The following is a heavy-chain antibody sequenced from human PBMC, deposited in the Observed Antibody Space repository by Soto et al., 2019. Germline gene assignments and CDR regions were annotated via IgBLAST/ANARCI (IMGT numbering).Heavy chain of an antibody. J-gene: IGHJ4*02. Sequence: GGSLRLSCAAAGFMFSSYGMSWVRQAPGKGLQWVATIHPSGGSTHYAESVRGRFTISRDNSRDTLYLQMNSLRAEDTAVYYCAKDPSTGPPDCWGQGALGTVS. V-gene: IGHV3-23*01. CDR2: IHPSGGST. D-gene: IGHD3-9*01. CDR3: AKDPSTGPPDC. CDR1: GFMFSSYG.